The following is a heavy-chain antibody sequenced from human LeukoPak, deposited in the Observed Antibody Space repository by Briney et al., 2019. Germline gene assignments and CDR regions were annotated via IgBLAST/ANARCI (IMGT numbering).Heavy chain of an antibody. J-gene: IGHJ4*02. CDR1: DGSISGYY. CDR2: ISYSGST. V-gene: IGHV4-59*12. D-gene: IGHD6-13*01. CDR3: ARGVAAAGTIDY. Sequence: SETLSLTCTVSDGSISGYYWSWIRQPPGKGLEWIGYISYSGSTYYNPSLKSRVTISVDTSKNQFSLKLSSVTAADTAVYYCARGVAAAGTIDYWGQGTLVTVSS.